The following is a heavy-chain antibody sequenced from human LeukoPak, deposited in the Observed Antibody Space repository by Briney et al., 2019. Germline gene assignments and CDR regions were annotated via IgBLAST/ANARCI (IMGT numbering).Heavy chain of an antibody. CDR1: GFTFSSYG. J-gene: IGHJ4*02. D-gene: IGHD6-6*01. CDR3: ARDRVALSSDYYFDY. CDR2: IWYDGSNK. V-gene: IGHV3-33*01. Sequence: GRSLRLSCAASGFTFSSYGMHWVRQAPGKGLEWVAVIWYDGSNKYYADSVRGRFTFSRDNSKNTLYLQTNSLRAEDTAVYYCARDRVALSSDYYFDYWGQGTLVTVSS.